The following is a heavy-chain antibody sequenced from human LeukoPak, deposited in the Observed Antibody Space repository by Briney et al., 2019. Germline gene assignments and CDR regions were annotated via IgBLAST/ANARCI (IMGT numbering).Heavy chain of an antibody. CDR2: IYYSGST. J-gene: IGHJ4*02. CDR1: GGSIINSGYDWY. Sequence: SETLSLTCTVSGGSIINSGYDWYWGWIRQPPGKGLEWFGSIYYSGSTYYNPSLQSRVTISVDTSKNKYSLKLTSVTAADTAVYYCADSSPAHDYWGQGTLVTVSS. V-gene: IGHV4-39*01. CDR3: ADSSPAHDY.